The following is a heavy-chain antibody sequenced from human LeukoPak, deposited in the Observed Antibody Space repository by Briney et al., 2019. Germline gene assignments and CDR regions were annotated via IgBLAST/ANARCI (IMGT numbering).Heavy chain of an antibody. V-gene: IGHV1-2*02. CDR1: GYTFTGYY. Sequence: ASVKVSCKASGYTFTGYYIHWVRQAPGQGLEWMGWINPNSGGTNYAQKFQGRVTMTRDTSISTAYMELSRLRSDDTAVYYCARDLEGYCSGGSCAEGYWGQGTLVTVSS. D-gene: IGHD2-15*01. CDR3: ARDLEGYCSGGSCAEGY. CDR2: INPNSGGT. J-gene: IGHJ4*02.